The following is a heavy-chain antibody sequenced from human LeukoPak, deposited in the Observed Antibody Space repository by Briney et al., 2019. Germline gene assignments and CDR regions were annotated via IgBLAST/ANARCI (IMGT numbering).Heavy chain of an antibody. V-gene: IGHV3-30*18. Sequence: GGSLRLSWAASGFTFSSYVMHWVRQPPGKGLEWVAVISYDGSNKYYADSVKGRFTISGDNSKNTLYLQMNSLRAEDTAVYYCAKAPYGDFEYFQHWGQGTLVTVSS. CDR1: GFTFSSYV. D-gene: IGHD4-17*01. CDR2: ISYDGSNK. J-gene: IGHJ1*01. CDR3: AKAPYGDFEYFQH.